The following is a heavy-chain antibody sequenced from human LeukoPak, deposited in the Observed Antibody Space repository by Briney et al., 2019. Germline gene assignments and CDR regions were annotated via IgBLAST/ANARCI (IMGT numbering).Heavy chain of an antibody. CDR2: IYSGGST. CDR1: GFTVSSNY. CDR3: AGLHDYGDYAFDY. J-gene: IGHJ4*02. V-gene: IGHV3-53*01. D-gene: IGHD4-17*01. Sequence: GGSLRLSCAASGFTVSSNYMSWVRQAPGKGLEWVSVIYSGGSTYYADSVKGRFTISRDNSKNTLYLQMNSLRAEDTAVYYCAGLHDYGDYAFDYWGQGTLVTVSS.